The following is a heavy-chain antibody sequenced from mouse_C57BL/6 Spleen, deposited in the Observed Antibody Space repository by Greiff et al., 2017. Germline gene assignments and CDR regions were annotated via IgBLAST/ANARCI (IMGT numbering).Heavy chain of an antibody. J-gene: IGHJ2*01. Sequence: QVQLQQPGAELVMPGASVKLSCKASGYTFTSYWMHWVKQRPGQGLEWIGEIDPSDSYTNYNQKFKGKSTLTVDKSSSTAYMQLSSLTSEDSAVYYCARRNFYYSTDYWGQGTTLTVSS. D-gene: IGHD2-5*01. CDR3: ARRNFYYSTDY. V-gene: IGHV1-69*01. CDR1: GYTFTSYW. CDR2: IDPSDSYT.